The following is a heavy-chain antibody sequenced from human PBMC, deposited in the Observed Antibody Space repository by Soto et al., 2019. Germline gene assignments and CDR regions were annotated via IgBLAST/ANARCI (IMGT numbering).Heavy chain of an antibody. CDR3: AHIDPEIVTVGGHGGFDY. CDR2: IYWDDDK. CDR1: GFSLTSGVG. Sequence: QITLKESGPTLVILPETLTLTCTFSGFSLTSGVGVGWIRQPPGKALEWLALIYWDDDKRYSPSLKNRLTITKDTSKNQVVLTMTNVGPVDTATYFCAHIDPEIVTVGGHGGFDYWGQGTLVTVSS. V-gene: IGHV2-5*02. D-gene: IGHD5-12*01. J-gene: IGHJ4*02.